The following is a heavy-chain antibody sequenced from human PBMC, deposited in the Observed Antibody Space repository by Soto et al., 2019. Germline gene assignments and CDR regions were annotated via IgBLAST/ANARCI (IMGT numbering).Heavy chain of an antibody. D-gene: IGHD3-10*01. V-gene: IGHV3-30*03. CDR1: GFPFTSYG. Sequence: QVQLVESGGGVVQPGRSLRLSSAASGFPFTSYGMHWVREGPDKGLEWVAIISYDGSDKYYADSVKGRFTISRDNSKTTLYLQMNSLRPEDTALYYCVGGQYYFDYRGQGTLVSVSS. CDR3: VGGQYYFDY. J-gene: IGHJ4*02. CDR2: ISYDGSDK.